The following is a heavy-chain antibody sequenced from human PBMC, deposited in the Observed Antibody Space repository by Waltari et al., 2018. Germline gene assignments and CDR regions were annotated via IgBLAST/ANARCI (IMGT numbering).Heavy chain of an antibody. D-gene: IGHD6-13*01. CDR1: CYTFTSYD. V-gene: IGHV1-8*01. Sequence: QVQLVQSGAEGKTPGASVNVSCKTSCYTFTSYDINWVRQAPGQGPEWMGWVNPNSGNTGFAQKFQDRLTMTTNTSVRTAYMELSSLRSDDTAIYYCARGAAPGKGAHWFDPWGQGTLVTVSS. CDR3: ARGAAPGKGAHWFDP. CDR2: VNPNSGNT. J-gene: IGHJ5*02.